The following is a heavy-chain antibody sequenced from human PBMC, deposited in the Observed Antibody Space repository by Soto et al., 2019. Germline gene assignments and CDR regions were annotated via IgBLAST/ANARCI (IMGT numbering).Heavy chain of an antibody. CDR1: GFSLSTSHMG. D-gene: IGHD4-17*01. CDR2: IYWDDDK. CDR3: AHAGDYDLLTFDH. J-gene: IGHJ4*02. Sequence: QITLKESGPTLVRPAQTLTLTCDFSGFSLSTSHMGVAWIRQPPGKALEWLALIYWDDDKRYSPSLKDRLAISKDTSSNQVVLTITNIDPGDSDTYVCAHAGDYDLLTFDHWGPGTLVTVSS. V-gene: IGHV2-5*02.